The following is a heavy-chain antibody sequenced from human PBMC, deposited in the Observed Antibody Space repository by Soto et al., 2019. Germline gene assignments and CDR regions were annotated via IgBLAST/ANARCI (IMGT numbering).Heavy chain of an antibody. D-gene: IGHD2-2*01. CDR1: GFTFSSYA. CDR2: ISYDGSNK. V-gene: IGHV3-30*04. CDR3: ARDRDCSSTSCYVSYYFDY. J-gene: IGHJ4*02. Sequence: GGSLRLSCAASGFTFSSYAMHWVRQAPGKGLEWVAVISYDGSNKYYADSVKGRFTISRDNSKNTLYLQMNSLRAEDTAVYYCARDRDCSSTSCYVSYYFDYWGRGTLVTVSS.